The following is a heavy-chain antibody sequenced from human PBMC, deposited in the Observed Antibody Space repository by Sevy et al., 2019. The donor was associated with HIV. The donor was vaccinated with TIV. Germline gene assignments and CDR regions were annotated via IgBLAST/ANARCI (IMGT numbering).Heavy chain of an antibody. CDR1: GFTFSSYS. J-gene: IGHJ1*01. CDR2: ISYNGINK. CDR3: ALERLSSDVAEYFQN. D-gene: IGHD1-1*01. Sequence: GGSLRLSCATSGFTFSSYSMHWVRQAPGKGLEWVATISYNGINKHYADSVKGRFTISGDKFKNSLSLQMNSLRAEDTAVYFCALERLSSDVAEYFQNWGQGTLVTVSS. V-gene: IGHV3-30-3*01.